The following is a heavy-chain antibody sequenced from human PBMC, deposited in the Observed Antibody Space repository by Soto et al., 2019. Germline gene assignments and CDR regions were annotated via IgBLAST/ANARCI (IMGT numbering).Heavy chain of an antibody. V-gene: IGHV3-21*04. Sequence: PGGSRRSSCAAPGSPFTSFTMIWVRQSPGKGLEWVSSISSSSRNIYYADSVRGRFTISRDNAKNSLYLQMNSLRAEDTAVFYCAKDQDYDIWSDAFDIWGQGTMVTVSS. CDR1: GSPFTSFT. CDR3: AKDQDYDIWSDAFDI. CDR2: ISSSSRNI. D-gene: IGHD3-3*01. J-gene: IGHJ3*02.